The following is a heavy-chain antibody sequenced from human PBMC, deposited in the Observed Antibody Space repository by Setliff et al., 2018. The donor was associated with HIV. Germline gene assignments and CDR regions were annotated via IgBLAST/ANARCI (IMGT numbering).Heavy chain of an antibody. CDR1: GDSISSSSYY. CDR3: ASLPPLYDSSGYYFDY. CDR2: IYYSGST. V-gene: IGHV4-39*01. Sequence: ASETLSLTRSVSGDSISSSSYYWGWIRQPPGKGLEWIGSIYYSGSTYYNPSLNSRVTISVDASKNQLSLKLSSVTAADTAVYYCASLPPLYDSSGYYFDYWGQGTLVTVSS. D-gene: IGHD3-22*01. J-gene: IGHJ4*02.